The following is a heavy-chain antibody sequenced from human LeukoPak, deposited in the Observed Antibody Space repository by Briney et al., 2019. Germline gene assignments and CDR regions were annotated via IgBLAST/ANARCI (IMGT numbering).Heavy chain of an antibody. CDR2: MNPNSGNT. CDR1: GYTFTSYD. J-gene: IGHJ6*03. V-gene: IGHV1-8*01. D-gene: IGHD2-2*02. CDR3: ARGNYFRGGVDIVVVPAAIFYYYYYMDV. Sequence: ASVTVSCKASGYTFTSYDINWVRQATGQGLEWMGWMNPNSGNTGYAQKFQGRVTMTRNTSISTAYMELSSLRSEDTAVYYCARGNYFRGGVDIVVVPAAIFYYYYYMDVWGKGTTVTISS.